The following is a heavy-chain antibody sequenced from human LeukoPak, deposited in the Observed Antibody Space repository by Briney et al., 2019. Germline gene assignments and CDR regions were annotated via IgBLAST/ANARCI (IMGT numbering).Heavy chain of an antibody. Sequence: ASVKVSCKASGYTFTSYGISWVRQAPGQGLEWMGWISAYNGNTKYAQKLQGRVTMTRDTSTSTVYMELSSLRSEDTAVYYCARGGRLREAYYGMDVWGQGTTVTVSS. V-gene: IGHV1-18*01. CDR3: ARGGRLREAYYGMDV. CDR2: ISAYNGNT. CDR1: GYTFTSYG. D-gene: IGHD5-12*01. J-gene: IGHJ6*02.